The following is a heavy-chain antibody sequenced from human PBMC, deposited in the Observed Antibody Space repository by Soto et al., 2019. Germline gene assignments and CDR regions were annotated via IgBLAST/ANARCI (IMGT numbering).Heavy chain of an antibody. D-gene: IGHD5-12*01. V-gene: IGHV3-53*01. CDR2: LYSGGRT. CDR3: AIRRGYSGYDSAFDV. CDR1: GFNVSSTH. J-gene: IGHJ3*01. Sequence: EVQLVESGGGLIQPGGSLRLSCAASGFNVSSTHMSWVRQAPGKGLEWVSLLYSGGRTYHADSVKGRFTISRDNSKNTLYLQMNSLRAEDTAVYYCAIRRGYSGYDSAFDVWGQGTMVTVSS.